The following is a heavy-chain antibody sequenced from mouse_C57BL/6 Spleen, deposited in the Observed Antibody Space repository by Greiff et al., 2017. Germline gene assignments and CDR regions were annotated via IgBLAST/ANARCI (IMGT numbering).Heavy chain of an antibody. V-gene: IGHV1-18*01. Sequence: EVKLMESGPELVKPGASVKIPCKASGYTFTDYNMDWVKQSHGKSLEWIGDINPNNGGTIYNQKFKGKATLTVDKSSSTAYMELRSLTSEDTAVYYCARREDYYGSSFDYWGQGTTLTVSS. D-gene: IGHD1-1*01. CDR3: ARREDYYGSSFDY. CDR2: INPNNGGT. J-gene: IGHJ2*01. CDR1: GYTFTDYN.